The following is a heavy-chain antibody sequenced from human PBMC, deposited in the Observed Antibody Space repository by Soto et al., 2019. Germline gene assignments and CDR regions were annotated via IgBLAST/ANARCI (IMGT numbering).Heavy chain of an antibody. Sequence: ASVKVSCKASGYTFTGYYMHWVRQAPGQGLEWMGWINPNSGGTNYAQKFQGWVTMTRDTSISTAYMELSRLRSDDTAVYYCARDAHLRPNPSAFDIWGQGTMVTVSS. CDR1: GYTFTGYY. D-gene: IGHD6-6*01. CDR3: ARDAHLRPNPSAFDI. CDR2: INPNSGGT. V-gene: IGHV1-2*04. J-gene: IGHJ3*02.